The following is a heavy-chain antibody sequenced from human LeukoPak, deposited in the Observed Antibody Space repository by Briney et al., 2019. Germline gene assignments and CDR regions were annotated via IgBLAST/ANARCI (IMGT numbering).Heavy chain of an antibody. CDR1: GGSISSSSYY. CDR2: IYYSGST. D-gene: IGHD6-19*01. J-gene: IGHJ4*02. Sequence: SETLSLTCTVSGGSISSSSYYWGWIRQPPGKGLEWIGSIYYSGSTYYNPSLKSRVTISVATSKNQFSLRLSSVTAADTAVYYCARVRTGSGWYFDYWGQGTLVTVSS. V-gene: IGHV4-39*07. CDR3: ARVRTGSGWYFDY.